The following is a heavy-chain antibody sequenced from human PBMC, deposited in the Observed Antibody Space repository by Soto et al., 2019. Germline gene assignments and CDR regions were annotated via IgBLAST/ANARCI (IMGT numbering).Heavy chain of an antibody. CDR1: GGTFSTSL. CDR3: ARGYTYYDDHSYYFDA. Sequence: QVQLVQSGAEVKKPGSSVKVSCKASGGTFSTSLISWVRQAPGQGLEWMGGIITIFGTPNYAQMFQGRVTITADESKSTVYMELNSLSSEETAMYYCARGYTYYDDHSYYFDAWGQGTQVTVSS. CDR2: IITIFGTP. J-gene: IGHJ4*02. V-gene: IGHV1-69*01. D-gene: IGHD3-22*01.